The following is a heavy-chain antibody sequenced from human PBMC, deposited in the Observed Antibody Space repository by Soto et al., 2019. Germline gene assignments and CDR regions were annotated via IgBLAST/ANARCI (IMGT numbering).Heavy chain of an antibody. D-gene: IGHD4-17*01. CDR2: ITDNGGST. J-gene: IGHJ4*02. CDR1: GFTFSRDG. Sequence: EVQLLESGGGLVQAGGSLRLSCAASGFTFSRDGMSWVRQAPGKGLEWVSLITDNGGSTYYADSVKGRFTISRDNTKNTLFLQMNSLRAEDTAVYYCAKERATTTAVDYWGQGARVTVSS. CDR3: AKERATTTAVDY. V-gene: IGHV3-23*01.